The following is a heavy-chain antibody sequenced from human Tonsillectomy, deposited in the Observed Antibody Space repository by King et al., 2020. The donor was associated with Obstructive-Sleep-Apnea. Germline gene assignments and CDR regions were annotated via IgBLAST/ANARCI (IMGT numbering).Heavy chain of an antibody. CDR3: AHKVLWLVVDNWFDP. D-gene: IGHD5-18*01. V-gene: IGHV2-5*01. J-gene: IGHJ5*02. CDR2: IYWNDDK. Sequence: TLKESGPTLVKPTQTLTLTCTFSGFSLSTSGLGVGWIRQPPGKALEWLALIYWNDDKRYSPSLKSRLTITKDTSKNQVVLTMTNMDPVDTATYYRAHKVLWLVVDNWFDPWGQGTLVTVSS. CDR1: GFSLSTSGLG.